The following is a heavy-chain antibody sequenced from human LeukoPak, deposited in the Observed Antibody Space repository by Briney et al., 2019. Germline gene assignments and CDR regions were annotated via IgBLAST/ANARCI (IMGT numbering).Heavy chain of an antibody. D-gene: IGHD3-22*01. V-gene: IGHV3-23*01. CDR2: ISGSGGTI. CDR1: GFTLSDYA. Sequence: GGSLRLSRAASGFTLSDYAMSWVRQAPGKGLEWVSGISGSGGTIYYADSVKGRFTISRDNSKNTMYLQMNSLRDDDTALYYCTKGPQVGSGYHPDYWGQGTLVTVSS. J-gene: IGHJ4*02. CDR3: TKGPQVGSGYHPDY.